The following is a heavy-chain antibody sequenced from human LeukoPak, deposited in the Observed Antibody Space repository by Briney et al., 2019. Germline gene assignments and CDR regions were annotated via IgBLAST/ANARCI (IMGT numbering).Heavy chain of an antibody. Sequence: GGSLRLSCAASGFTFSSYGMHWVRQAPGKGLEWVAVIWYDGSNKYYADSVKGRFTISRDNSKNTLYLQMNSLRAEDTAVYYCARAYDFWSGYFRIGAFDIWGQGTMVTVSS. J-gene: IGHJ3*02. V-gene: IGHV3-33*01. CDR3: ARAYDFWSGYFRIGAFDI. CDR2: IWYDGSNK. CDR1: GFTFSSYG. D-gene: IGHD3-3*01.